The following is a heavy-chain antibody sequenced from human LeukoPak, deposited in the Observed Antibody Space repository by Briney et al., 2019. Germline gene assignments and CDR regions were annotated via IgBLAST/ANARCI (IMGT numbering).Heavy chain of an antibody. J-gene: IGHJ3*02. CDR1: GFTFSTYT. Sequence: PERSLRLSCAASGFTFSTYTMHWVRQAPGKGLEWVAFVSCDGTNKNYADSVKGRFTISRDNSKNTLYLQMNSLRTEDTAVYYCARRMAANAFDIWGQGTMVTVSS. CDR2: VSCDGTNK. V-gene: IGHV3-30-3*01. CDR3: ARRMAANAFDI. D-gene: IGHD5-24*01.